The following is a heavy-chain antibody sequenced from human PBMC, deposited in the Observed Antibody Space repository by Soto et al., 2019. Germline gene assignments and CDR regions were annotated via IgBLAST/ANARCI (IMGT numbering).Heavy chain of an antibody. CDR1: GDTFTFYS. D-gene: IGHD3-10*01. Sequence: QVQLVQSGAEVKKPGSSVRVSCKASGDTFTFYSINWVRQAPGLGLEWMGRINPILSMSNYAQRFQGRVTMTADKSTSTAYMELRSLRSEDTDMYYCASSYGSGYRAFDYWGQGALVTVSS. CDR2: INPILSMS. J-gene: IGHJ4*02. CDR3: ASSYGSGYRAFDY. V-gene: IGHV1-69*02.